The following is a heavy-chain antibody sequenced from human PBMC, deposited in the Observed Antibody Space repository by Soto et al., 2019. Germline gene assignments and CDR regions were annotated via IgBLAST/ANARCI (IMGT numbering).Heavy chain of an antibody. Sequence: GGSLRLSCAASGFTVSSNYMSWVRQAPGKGLEWVSVIYSGGSTYYADSVKGRFTISRHNSKNTLYLQMNSLRAEDTAVYYCARAPMTTVTSYYFDYWGQGTLVTVSS. CDR2: IYSGGST. J-gene: IGHJ4*02. D-gene: IGHD4-17*01. V-gene: IGHV3-53*04. CDR3: ARAPMTTVTSYYFDY. CDR1: GFTVSSNY.